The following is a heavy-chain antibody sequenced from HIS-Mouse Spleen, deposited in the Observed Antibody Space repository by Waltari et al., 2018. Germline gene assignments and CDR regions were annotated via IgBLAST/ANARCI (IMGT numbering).Heavy chain of an antibody. CDR3: ARDFHDFWSGYYGGDKKHDAFDI. J-gene: IGHJ3*02. CDR1: GGSISSYY. D-gene: IGHD3-3*01. CDR2: IYTSGST. V-gene: IGHV4-4*07. Sequence: QVQLQESGPGLVKPSETLSLTCTVSGGSISSYYWSWIRPPAGKGLEWIGRIYTSGSTNYNPSLKSRVTMSVDTSKNQFSLKLSSVTAADTAVYYCARDFHDFWSGYYGGDKKHDAFDIWGQGTMVTVSS.